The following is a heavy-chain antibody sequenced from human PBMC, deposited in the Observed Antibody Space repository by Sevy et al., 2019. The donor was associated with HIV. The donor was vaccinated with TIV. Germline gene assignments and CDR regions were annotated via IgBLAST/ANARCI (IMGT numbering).Heavy chain of an antibody. J-gene: IGHJ4*02. Sequence: GGSLRLSCAASGFVFEDYGMNWVRQAPGKGLECVSGINWNGGSTGYADSVKGRFTISRDNAKNSLYLHMNSLRAEEPAISSCARERSCGGACYYFDTWGQGALVTVSS. D-gene: IGHD2-21*02. CDR1: GFVFEDYG. CDR2: INWNGGST. CDR3: ARERSCGGACYYFDT. V-gene: IGHV3-20*04.